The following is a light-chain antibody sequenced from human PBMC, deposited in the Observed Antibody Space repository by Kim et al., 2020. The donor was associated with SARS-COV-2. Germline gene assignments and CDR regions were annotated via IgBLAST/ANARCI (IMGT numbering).Light chain of an antibody. Sequence: GETVTISCSGSSSNIGSNTVNWYQQLPGTAPKLLIDNNNQRTSGVPDRFSGSKSGTSASLAISRLRSEDEADYYCAAWDDSLSGWMFGGGTKLTVL. J-gene: IGLJ3*02. CDR3: AAWDDSLSGWM. CDR2: NNN. V-gene: IGLV1-44*01. CDR1: SSNIGSNT.